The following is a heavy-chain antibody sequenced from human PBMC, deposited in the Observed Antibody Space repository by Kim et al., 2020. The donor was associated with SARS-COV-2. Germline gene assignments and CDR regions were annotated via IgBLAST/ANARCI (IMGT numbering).Heavy chain of an antibody. V-gene: IGHV3-53*01. CDR2: FYNGDGT. Sequence: GGSLRLSCAVSGFSVSGNYMSWVRQAPGKGLEWVSVFYNGDGTFYADSVKGRFTISRDKSMNTLYLQMNNVRAEDTAVYYCATRDGYNYYYFDHWGRGTLVTVSS. D-gene: IGHD5-12*01. J-gene: IGHJ4*02. CDR3: ATRDGYNYYYFDH. CDR1: GFSVSGNY.